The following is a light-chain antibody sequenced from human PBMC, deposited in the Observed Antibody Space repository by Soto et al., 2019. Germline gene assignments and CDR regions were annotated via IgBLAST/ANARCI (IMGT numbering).Light chain of an antibody. CDR1: QDIANF. V-gene: IGKV1-33*01. Sequence: DIQMTQSPTSLSASVGDRVTITCQASQDIANFLNWYQQKPGKAPKLLIYDASILETGIPSRFSGSGSGTTFTFTISNLQPEDIATYYCQQYATLPPIYTFGQGTKLEMK. CDR3: QQYATLPPIYT. CDR2: DAS. J-gene: IGKJ2*01.